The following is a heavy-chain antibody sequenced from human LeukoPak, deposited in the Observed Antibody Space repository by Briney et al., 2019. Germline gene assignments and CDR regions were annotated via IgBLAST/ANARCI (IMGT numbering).Heavy chain of an antibody. V-gene: IGHV4-30-4*08. D-gene: IGHD3-9*01. J-gene: IGHJ5*02. CDR2: IYYSGST. CDR1: GGSISSSSYY. Sequence: SETLSLTCTVSGGSISSSSYYWGWIRQPPGKGLEWIGYIYYSGSTYYNPSLKSRVTISVDTSKNQFSLKPSSVTAADTAVYYCARARSYYDILTGYAYNWFDPWGQGTLVTVSS. CDR3: ARARSYYDILTGYAYNWFDP.